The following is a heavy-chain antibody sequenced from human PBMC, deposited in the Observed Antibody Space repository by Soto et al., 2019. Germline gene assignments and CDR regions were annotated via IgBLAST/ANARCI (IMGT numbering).Heavy chain of an antibody. D-gene: IGHD6-13*01. CDR3: ARGLIAGATSAYSHYVMDV. V-gene: IGHV1-69*12. J-gene: IGHJ6*02. CDR2: IIPIFGAV. Sequence: QVQLVQSGADVKKPGSSVKVSCKPSGGTFSTYTFTWVRQAPGQGLEWLGGIIPIFGAVNYAPKFQGRVTSSADESTRTSYMELSGLRSEDTAVYYCARGLIAGATSAYSHYVMDVWGQGTTVTVSS. CDR1: GGTFSTYT.